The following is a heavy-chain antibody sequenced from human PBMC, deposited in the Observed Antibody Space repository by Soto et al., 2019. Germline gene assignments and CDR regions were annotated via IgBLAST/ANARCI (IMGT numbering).Heavy chain of an antibody. J-gene: IGHJ6*03. V-gene: IGHV4-59*08. CDR3: ARQLRCSGGSCYYWSGGYYYMDV. CDR2: IYYSGST. Sequence: QVQLQESGPGLVKPSETLSLTCTVSGGSISSYYWSWIRQPPGKGLEWIGYIYYSGSTNYNPSLKSRVTISVDTSKNQFSLKLSSVTAADTAVYYCARQLRCSGGSCYYWSGGYYYMDVWGKGTTVTVSS. CDR1: GGSISSYY. D-gene: IGHD2-15*01.